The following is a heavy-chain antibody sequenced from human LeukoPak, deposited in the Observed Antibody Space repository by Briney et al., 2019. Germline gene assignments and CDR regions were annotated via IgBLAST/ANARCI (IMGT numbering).Heavy chain of an antibody. V-gene: IGHV3-30-3*01. D-gene: IGHD6-6*01. CDR3: ARVAARTTFDY. J-gene: IGHJ4*02. Sequence: PGGSLRLSCAASVFTFSSYSMHWVRQAPGKGLEWVAVISYDGSNKYYADSVKGRFTISRDNSKNTLYLQMNSLRAEDTAVYYCARVAARTTFDYWGQGTLVTVSS. CDR1: VFTFSSYS. CDR2: ISYDGSNK.